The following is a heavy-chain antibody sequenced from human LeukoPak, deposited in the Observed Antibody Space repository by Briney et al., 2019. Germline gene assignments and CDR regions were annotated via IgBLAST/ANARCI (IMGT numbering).Heavy chain of an antibody. J-gene: IGHJ4*02. CDR1: GFTFRSYW. CDR2: IRGGGTSE. Sequence: PGGSLRLSCAASGFTFRSYWMSWVRQAPGKGPEWVSAIRGGGTSEFYADSVKGRFRISRDNSKDTLFLQMNSLRAEDTAVYYCAREPPESYYFDNWGQGTLVTVSS. V-gene: IGHV3-23*01. CDR3: AREPPESYYFDN.